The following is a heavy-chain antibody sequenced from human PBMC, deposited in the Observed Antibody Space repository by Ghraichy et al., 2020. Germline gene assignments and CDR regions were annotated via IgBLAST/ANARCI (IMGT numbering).Heavy chain of an antibody. CDR2: IIPILGIA. Sequence: SVKVSCKASGGTFSSYAISWVRQAPGQGLEWMGRIIPILGIANYAQKFQGRVTITADKSTSTAYMELSSLRSEDTAVYYCARDRDSSGYPVFDYWGQGTLVTVSS. CDR3: ARDRDSSGYPVFDY. J-gene: IGHJ4*02. V-gene: IGHV1-69*04. CDR1: GGTFSSYA. D-gene: IGHD3-22*01.